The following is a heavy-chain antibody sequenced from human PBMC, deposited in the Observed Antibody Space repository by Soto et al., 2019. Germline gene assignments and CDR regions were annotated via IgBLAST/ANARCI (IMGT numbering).Heavy chain of an antibody. J-gene: IGHJ6*03. CDR3: PHRFLEWPNRGSYYYSSDV. CDR1: GFSLSTTEVG. D-gene: IGHD3-3*01. V-gene: IGHV2-5*02. Sequence: SGPTLVNPTQTLTLTCTFSGFSLSTTEVGVGWIRQPPGKALEWLALIYWDDDKRYSPSLKSRLTITKDTSKNQVVLTMTNMDPVDTATFYCPHRFLEWPNRGSYYYSSDVWGKGTRVTAS. CDR2: IYWDDDK.